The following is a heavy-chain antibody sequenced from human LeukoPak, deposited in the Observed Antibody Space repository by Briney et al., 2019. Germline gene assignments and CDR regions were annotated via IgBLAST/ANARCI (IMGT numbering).Heavy chain of an antibody. V-gene: IGHV4-34*01. J-gene: IGHJ6*03. CDR1: GGSFSGYY. D-gene: IGHD2-15*01. CDR3: ARETKLLANPQYYFFMDV. Sequence: PSETLSLTCAINGGSFSGYYVTWIRQAPGKGLEWIGEINPRGSPNHNPSLKSRVTISLDTSKNQFSLKLSSVTAADTAVYYCARETKLLANPQYYFFMDVWGKGTTVTVSS. CDR2: INPRGSP.